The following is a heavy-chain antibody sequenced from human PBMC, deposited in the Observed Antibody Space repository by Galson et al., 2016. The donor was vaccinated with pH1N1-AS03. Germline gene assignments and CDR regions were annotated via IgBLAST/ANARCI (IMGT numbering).Heavy chain of an antibody. Sequence: SLRLSCATSRFTFSDYGMNWVRQAPGKGLEWVSSISRSSSYTYYADSVEGRFTISRDNAENSLYLQMNSLRDEDTAVYYCARPKNGGNSQVNVFDLWGQGTMVTVSS. CDR3: ARPKNGGNSQVNVFDL. D-gene: IGHD4-23*01. CDR2: ISRSSSYT. J-gene: IGHJ3*01. CDR1: RFTFSDYG. V-gene: IGHV3-21*01.